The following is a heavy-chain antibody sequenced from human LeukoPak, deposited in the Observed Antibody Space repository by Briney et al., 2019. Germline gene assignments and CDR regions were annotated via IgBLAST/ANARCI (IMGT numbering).Heavy chain of an antibody. D-gene: IGHD2-15*01. V-gene: IGHV1-2*02. CDR1: GYTFTGYY. Sequence: ASVKVSCKASGYTFTGYYMHWVRQAPGQGLEWMGWINPNSGGTNYAQKFRGRVTMTRDTSISTAYMELSRLRSDDTAVYYCARGGHDIRYCSGGSCYYFDYWGQGTLVTVSS. J-gene: IGHJ4*02. CDR2: INPNSGGT. CDR3: ARGGHDIRYCSGGSCYYFDY.